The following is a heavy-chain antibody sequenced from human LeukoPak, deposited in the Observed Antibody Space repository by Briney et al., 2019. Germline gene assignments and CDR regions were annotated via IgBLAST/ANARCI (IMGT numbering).Heavy chain of an antibody. CDR1: GDSFSSANYY. CDR2: IYYSGST. Sequence: SETLSLTCTVSGDSFSSANYYWTWVRQPPGKGLEWIGYIYYSGSTNYNPSLKSRVTISVDTSKNQFSLNLSSVTAADTAVYYCARHELAAAGTLEYAFDIWGQGTMVTVSS. D-gene: IGHD6-13*01. CDR3: ARHELAAAGTLEYAFDI. J-gene: IGHJ3*02. V-gene: IGHV4-61*01.